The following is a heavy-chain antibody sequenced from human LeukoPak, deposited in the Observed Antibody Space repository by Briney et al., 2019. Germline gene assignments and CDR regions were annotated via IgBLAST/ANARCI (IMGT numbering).Heavy chain of an antibody. CDR3: ATDRRVRYNWIHDY. J-gene: IGHJ4*02. CDR2: MNPNSGNT. D-gene: IGHD1-1*01. CDR1: GYTFTSYD. Sequence: ASVKVSCKASGYTFTSYDINWVRQATGQGLEWMGWMNPNSGNTGYAQKFQGRVTITRNTSISTAYMELSSLRSEDTAVYYCATDRRVRYNWIHDYWGQGTLVTVSS. V-gene: IGHV1-8*03.